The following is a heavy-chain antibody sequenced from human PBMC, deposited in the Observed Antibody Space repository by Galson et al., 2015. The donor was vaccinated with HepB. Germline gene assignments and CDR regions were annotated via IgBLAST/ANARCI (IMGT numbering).Heavy chain of an antibody. V-gene: IGHV3-21*01. D-gene: IGHD3-10*01. CDR3: IPPSSYYYGSGSYYRGY. CDR1: GFTFSSYS. J-gene: IGHJ4*02. Sequence: SLRLSCAASGFTFSSYSMNWVRQAPGKGLEWVSSISSSSSYIYYADSVKGRFTISRDNAKNSLYLQMNSLRAEDTAVYYCIPPSSYYYGSGSYYRGYWGQGTLVTVSS. CDR2: ISSSSSYI.